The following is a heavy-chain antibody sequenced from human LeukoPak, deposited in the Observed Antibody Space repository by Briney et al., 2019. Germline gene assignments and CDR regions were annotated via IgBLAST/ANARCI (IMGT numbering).Heavy chain of an antibody. V-gene: IGHV3-7*01. Sequence: GGSLRLSCAATGFTFTKHWMSWVRQSKDKGLECVAKIREDGGEKHYVDSVKGRFTISRDNAKNSLYLQMSNLSVDDTAVYYCARDYRGGWNDYWGQGTLVTVSS. D-gene: IGHD1-26*01. CDR2: IREDGGEK. J-gene: IGHJ4*02. CDR1: GFTFTKHW. CDR3: ARDYRGGWNDY.